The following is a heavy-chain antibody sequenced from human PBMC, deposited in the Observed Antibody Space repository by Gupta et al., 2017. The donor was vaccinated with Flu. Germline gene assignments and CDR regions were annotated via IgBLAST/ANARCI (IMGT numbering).Heavy chain of an antibody. D-gene: IGHD6-13*01. CDR3: ARRYGSTLWDFDP. Sequence: QVQLVESGGGVVKPGRSLRLSCAASGFPFSDYGMHGVRQAPGKGLELLAVLSYDGSGKYYADSVKGRFTISRDNSNNTLYLQMNSLRAEDTAVYYCARRYGSTLWDFDPWGQGTLVTVSS. J-gene: IGHJ5*02. CDR1: GFPFSDYG. CDR2: LSYDGSGK. V-gene: IGHV3-30*03.